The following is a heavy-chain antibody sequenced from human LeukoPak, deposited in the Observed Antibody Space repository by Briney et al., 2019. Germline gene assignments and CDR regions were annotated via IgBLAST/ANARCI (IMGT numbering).Heavy chain of an antibody. J-gene: IGHJ4*01. CDR1: GFTFSSYE. Sequence: PGGSLRLSCAASGFTFSSYEMNWVRQAPGKGLEWVSYISSSGSTIYYADSVKGRFTISRDNAKNSLYLQMNSLRAEDTAVYYCAKGGQQLVIDYWGQGTLVTVS. D-gene: IGHD6-13*01. CDR3: AKGGQQLVIDY. CDR2: ISSSGSTI. V-gene: IGHV3-48*03.